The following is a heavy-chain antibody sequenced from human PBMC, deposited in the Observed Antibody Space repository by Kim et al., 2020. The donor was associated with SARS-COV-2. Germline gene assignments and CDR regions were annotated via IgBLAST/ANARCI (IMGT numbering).Heavy chain of an antibody. CDR3: VKDSSSWYYFDY. Sequence: GGSLRLSCSASGFSFNNYAMHWVRQAPGKGLEYVSAISSNGGSTYYADSVKGRFTISRDKSKNMVYLQMSSLGGEDTAVYYCVKDSSSWYYFDYWGQGTLVTVSS. J-gene: IGHJ4*02. V-gene: IGHV3-64D*09. D-gene: IGHD6-13*01. CDR2: ISSNGGST. CDR1: GFSFNNYA.